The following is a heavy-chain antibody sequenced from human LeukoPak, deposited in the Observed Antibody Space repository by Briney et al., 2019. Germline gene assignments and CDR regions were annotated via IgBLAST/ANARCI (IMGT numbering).Heavy chain of an antibody. D-gene: IGHD3-16*01. Sequence: SETLSLTCTVSGGSISSYYWSWIRQPAGKGLEWIGRIYTSGSTNYNPSLKSRVTMSVDTSKNQFSLKLSSVTAADTAVYYCAREGGGYDYVWGSYKPPHWFDPWGQGTLVTVSS. J-gene: IGHJ5*02. CDR2: IYTSGST. V-gene: IGHV4-4*07. CDR1: GGSISSYY. CDR3: AREGGGYDYVWGSYKPPHWFDP.